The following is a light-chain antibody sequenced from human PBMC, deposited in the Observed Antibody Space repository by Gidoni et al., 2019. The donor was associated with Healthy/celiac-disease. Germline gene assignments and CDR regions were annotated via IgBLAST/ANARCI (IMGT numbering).Light chain of an antibody. CDR3: QQDYSTPPAYT. J-gene: IGKJ2*01. CDR2: WAS. V-gene: IGKV4-1*01. Sequence: DIVMTQSPDSLAVSLGERATINCKSSQSVLYSSNNKNYLAWYQQKPGQPPKLLIYWASTRESGVPDRFSGSGSGTDFTLTISSLQAEDVAVYCCQQDYSTPPAYTFGQGTRLEIK. CDR1: QSVLYSSNNKNY.